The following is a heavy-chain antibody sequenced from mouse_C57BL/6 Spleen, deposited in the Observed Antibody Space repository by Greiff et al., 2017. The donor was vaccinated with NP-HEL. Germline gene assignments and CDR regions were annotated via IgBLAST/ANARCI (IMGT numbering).Heavy chain of an antibody. D-gene: IGHD2-5*01. Sequence: QVQLQQPGAELVMPGASVKLSCKASGYTFTSYWMHWVKQRPGQGLEWIGEIDPSDSYTNYNQKFKGKSTLTVDKSSSTAYMQLSSLTSEDSAVYDCARRRYSNYFYAMDYWGQGTSVTVSS. CDR2: IDPSDSYT. CDR1: GYTFTSYW. CDR3: ARRRYSNYFYAMDY. V-gene: IGHV1-69*01. J-gene: IGHJ4*01.